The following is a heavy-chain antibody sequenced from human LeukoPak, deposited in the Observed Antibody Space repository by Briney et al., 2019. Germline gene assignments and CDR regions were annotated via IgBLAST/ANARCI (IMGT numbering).Heavy chain of an antibody. CDR1: GFTFSHYG. CDR2: IWYDGSNY. V-gene: IGHV3-33*01. D-gene: IGHD3-16*01. Sequence: GGSLRLSCAASGFTFSHYGMRWVRQAPGKGLEWVAIIWYDGSNYYYAESVKGRFTISRHNSKNTLYLQMNSLRTEDTALYYCARPNYVWRTYRGAIDVWGQGTTVTVSS. J-gene: IGHJ6*02. CDR3: ARPNYVWRTYRGAIDV.